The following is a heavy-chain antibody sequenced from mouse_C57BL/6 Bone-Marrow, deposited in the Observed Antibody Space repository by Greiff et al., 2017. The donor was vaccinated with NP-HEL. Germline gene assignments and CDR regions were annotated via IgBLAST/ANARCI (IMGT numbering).Heavy chain of an antibody. J-gene: IGHJ2*01. D-gene: IGHD1-1*01. V-gene: IGHV5-17*01. CDR1: GFTFSDYG. CDR3: ARPTLTITPVFDY. Sequence: EVKLVESGGGLVKPGGSLKLSCAASGFTFSDYGMHWVRQAPEKGLEWVAYISSGSSTIYYADTVKGRFTISRDNAKNTRFLQMTSLRSEDTAMYCCARPTLTITPVFDYWGQGTTLTVSS. CDR2: ISSGSSTI.